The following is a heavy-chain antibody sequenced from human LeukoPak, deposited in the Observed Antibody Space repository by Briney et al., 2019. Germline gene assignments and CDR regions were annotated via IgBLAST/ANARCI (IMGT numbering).Heavy chain of an antibody. CDR2: INPSGGST. CDR1: GYTFTSYY. CDR3: ARGAVLRFLEWLLPFDY. D-gene: IGHD3-3*01. Sequence: GAPVKVSCKASGYTFTSYYMHWVRQAPGQGLEWMGIINPSGGSTSYAQKFQGRVTMTRDTSTSTVYMELSSLRSEDTAVYYCARGAVLRFLEWLLPFDYWGQGTLVTVSS. J-gene: IGHJ4*02. V-gene: IGHV1-46*01.